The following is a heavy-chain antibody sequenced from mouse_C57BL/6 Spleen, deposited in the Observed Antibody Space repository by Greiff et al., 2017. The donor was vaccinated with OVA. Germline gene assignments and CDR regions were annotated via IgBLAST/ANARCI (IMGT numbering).Heavy chain of an antibody. V-gene: IGHV1-61*01. CDR2: IYPSDSET. CDR3: ARFSDYDGFAY. CDR1: GYTFTSYW. D-gene: IGHD2-4*01. Sequence: QVQLQQPGAELVRPGSSVKLSCKASGYTFTSYWMDWVKQRPGQGLEWIGNIYPSDSETHYNQKFKDKATLTVDKSSSTAYMQLSSLTSEDSAVYYCARFSDYDGFAYWGQGTLVTVSA. J-gene: IGHJ3*01.